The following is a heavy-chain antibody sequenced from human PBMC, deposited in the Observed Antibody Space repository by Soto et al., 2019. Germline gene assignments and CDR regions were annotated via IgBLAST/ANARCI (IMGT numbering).Heavy chain of an antibody. V-gene: IGHV1-3*01. CDR1: GYTFTSYA. D-gene: IGHD2-2*01. J-gene: IGHJ6*02. CDR2: ITAGNGNT. CDR3: ARGYQPLDV. Sequence: QVQLVQSGAEVKKPGASVKVSCKASGYTFTSYAMHWVRQAPGQRLEWMGWITAGNGNTKYSQKFQGRVTITRDTSASTAYRELSSLRSEDTAVYYCARGYQPLDVWGQGTTVTVSS.